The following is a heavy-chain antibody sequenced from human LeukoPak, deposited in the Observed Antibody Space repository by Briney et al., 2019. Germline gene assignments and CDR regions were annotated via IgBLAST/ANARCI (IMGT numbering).Heavy chain of an antibody. CDR1: GFTFSTYW. J-gene: IGHJ4*02. CDR3: ARESTVGGALQD. CDR2: IKSDGST. V-gene: IGHV3-74*01. D-gene: IGHD1-26*01. Sequence: PGGSLRLSCAASGFTFSTYWMHWVRQAPGKGLVWVSRIKSDGSTNYADFVQGRFTISRDTAKNTLFLQMNSLRAEDTAVYYCARESTVGGALQDWGQGALVTVSS.